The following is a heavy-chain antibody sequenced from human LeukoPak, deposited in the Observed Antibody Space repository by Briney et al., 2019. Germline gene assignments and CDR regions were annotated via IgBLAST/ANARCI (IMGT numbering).Heavy chain of an antibody. CDR1: GDSISRSTYY. V-gene: IGHV4-39*02. J-gene: IGHJ4*02. Sequence: SETLSLTCTVSGDSISRSTYYWAWIRQSPGKGLEWIGSVYYGRSPYFNPSLESRATISVDTSKNHFSLKMSSVTAADTAVHYCARSSGTGTFSYWGQGTLVTVSS. D-gene: IGHD6-25*01. CDR2: VYYGRSP. CDR3: ARSSGTGTFSY.